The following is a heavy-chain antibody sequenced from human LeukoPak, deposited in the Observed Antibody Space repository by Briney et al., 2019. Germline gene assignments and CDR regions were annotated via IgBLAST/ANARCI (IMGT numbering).Heavy chain of an antibody. CDR2: ISGRGGGS. J-gene: IGHJ4*02. CDR1: GFTFFNYA. CDR3: AKAKMAAARGTAY. V-gene: IGHV3-23*01. Sequence: PGGSLRLSCAASGFTFFNYALSWVRQAPGKGLEWVSGISGRGGGSYYAHSVKGRFTISRENSKNTAYLQMHSLRAGDTAVYYGAKAKMAAARGTAYWGQGTLVTVS. D-gene: IGHD2-15*01.